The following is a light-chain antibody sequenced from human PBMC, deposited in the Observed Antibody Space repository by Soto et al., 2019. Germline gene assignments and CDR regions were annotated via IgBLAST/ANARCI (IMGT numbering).Light chain of an antibody. CDR2: EVS. V-gene: IGLV2-14*01. Sequence: QSVLTQPASVSGSPGQSITISCTGTISDVGGYNYVSWHQQHPGKAPKFMIYEVSNRPSGVSSRFSGSKSGNTASLTISGLQAEDEANYYCSSYTGSNIVFGGGTQLTVL. J-gene: IGLJ3*02. CDR3: SSYTGSNIV. CDR1: ISDVGGYNY.